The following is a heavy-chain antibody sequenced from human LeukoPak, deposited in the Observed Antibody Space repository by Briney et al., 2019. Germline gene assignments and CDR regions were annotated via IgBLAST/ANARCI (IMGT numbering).Heavy chain of an antibody. V-gene: IGHV1-46*01. Sequence: GASVKVSCKASGYTFTSYYMHWVRQAPGQGLEWMGIINPSGGSTSYAQKFQGRVTMTRDMSTSTVYMELCSLRTEDTAVYYCARERQAGSGWYGAHDAFDIWGQGTMVTVSS. CDR2: INPSGGST. J-gene: IGHJ3*02. D-gene: IGHD6-19*01. CDR3: ARERQAGSGWYGAHDAFDI. CDR1: GYTFTSYY.